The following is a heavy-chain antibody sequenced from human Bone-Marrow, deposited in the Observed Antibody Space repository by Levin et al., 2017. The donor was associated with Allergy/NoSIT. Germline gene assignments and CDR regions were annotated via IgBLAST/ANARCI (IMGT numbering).Heavy chain of an antibody. D-gene: IGHD1-1*01. Sequence: PGGSLRLSCKASGYSFTNYWIGWVRQMPGKGLEWMGIIYPGDSDSRYSPSFQGQVTISADKSISTAYLQWSSLKASDTAMYYCARPSLAGTLSYFDQWGQGTLVTVSS. CDR2: IYPGDSDS. V-gene: IGHV5-51*01. CDR3: ARPSLAGTLSYFDQ. J-gene: IGHJ4*02. CDR1: GYSFTNYW.